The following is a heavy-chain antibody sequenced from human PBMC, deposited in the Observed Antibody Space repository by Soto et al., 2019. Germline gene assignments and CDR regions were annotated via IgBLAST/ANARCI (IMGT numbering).Heavy chain of an antibody. Sequence: GEALKISCKGSEYSFSTYWIAWVRQMPGKGLEWMGVIYPGDSDTRYSPSFQGQVTISADKSISTAHLQWSSLKASATAMYYCARQIRHVDSWSNEYYYYGLDVLDQGTTGTVSS. CDR1: EYSFSTYW. CDR3: ARQIRHVDSWSNEYYYYGLDV. V-gene: IGHV5-51*01. J-gene: IGHJ6*02. CDR2: IYPGDSDT. D-gene: IGHD3-3*01.